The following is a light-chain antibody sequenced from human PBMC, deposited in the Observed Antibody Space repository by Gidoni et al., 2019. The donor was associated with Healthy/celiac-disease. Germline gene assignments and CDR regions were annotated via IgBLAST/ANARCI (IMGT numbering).Light chain of an antibody. CDR2: AAS. V-gene: IGKV1-39*01. Sequence: DIQMTQSPSSLSASVGDRVTITCRASQSISSYLNCYQQKPGKAPKLLIYAASNLQSGVPSRFSGSGSGTDFTLTISSLQPEDFATCYCQQSYSTPLTFGGGTKVEIK. CDR1: QSISSY. CDR3: QQSYSTPLT. J-gene: IGKJ4*01.